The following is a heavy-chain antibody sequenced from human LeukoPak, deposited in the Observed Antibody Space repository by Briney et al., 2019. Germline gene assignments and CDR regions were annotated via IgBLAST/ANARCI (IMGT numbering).Heavy chain of an antibody. Sequence: GGSLRLSCAASGFTFRSYWMHWVRQAPGKGLEWVAAIWYDGSNKYYADSVKGRFTISRDNSKNTLYLQMNSLRAEDTAVYYCARTHLAVTYYYYGMDVWGQGTTVTVSS. CDR2: IWYDGSNK. V-gene: IGHV3-33*08. J-gene: IGHJ6*02. CDR3: ARTHLAVTYYYYGMDV. D-gene: IGHD4-17*01. CDR1: GFTFRSYW.